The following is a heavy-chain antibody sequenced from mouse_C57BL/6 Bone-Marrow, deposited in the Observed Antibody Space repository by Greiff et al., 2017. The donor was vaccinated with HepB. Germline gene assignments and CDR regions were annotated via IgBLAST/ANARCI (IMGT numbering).Heavy chain of an antibody. CDR1: GFTFTDYY. J-gene: IGHJ1*03. CDR3: ARYGYYGSSLYGYFDV. V-gene: IGHV7-3*01. CDR2: IRNKANGYTT. Sequence: EVMLVESGGGLVQPGGSLSLSCAASGFTFTDYYMSWVRQPPGKALEWLGFIRNKANGYTTEYSASVKGRFTISRDNSQSILYLQMNALRAEDSAHYYCARYGYYGSSLYGYFDVWGTGTTVTVSS. D-gene: IGHD1-1*01.